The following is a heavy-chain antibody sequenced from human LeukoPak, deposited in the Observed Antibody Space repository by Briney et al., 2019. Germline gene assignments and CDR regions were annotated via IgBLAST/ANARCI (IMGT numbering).Heavy chain of an antibody. CDR2: SYYSGSS. V-gene: IGHV4-59*01. D-gene: IGHD1-26*01. CDR3: ARGGNRFDP. J-gene: IGHJ5*02. CDR1: GGSMNNYY. Sequence: SETLSLTCTVSGGSMNNYYWSWIRQPAGKGLEWIGYSYYSGSSDYNPSLKSRVTISVDTSKNQFSLILSSVTAADTAVYYCARGGNRFDPWGQGTVVTVSS.